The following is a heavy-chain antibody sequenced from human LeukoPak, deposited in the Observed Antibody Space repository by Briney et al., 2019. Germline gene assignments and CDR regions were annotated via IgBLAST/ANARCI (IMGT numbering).Heavy chain of an antibody. J-gene: IGHJ4*02. CDR1: GGSISSGSYY. CDR2: IYTSGST. CDR3: AREKNYDFWSGYLDY. V-gene: IGHV4-61*02. Sequence: SQTLSLTCTVSGGSISSGSYYWSWIRQPAGKGLEWIGRIYTSGSTNYNPSLKSRVTISVDTSKNQFSLNLSSVTAADTDVYYCAREKNYDFWSGYLDYWGQGTLVTVSS. D-gene: IGHD3-3*01.